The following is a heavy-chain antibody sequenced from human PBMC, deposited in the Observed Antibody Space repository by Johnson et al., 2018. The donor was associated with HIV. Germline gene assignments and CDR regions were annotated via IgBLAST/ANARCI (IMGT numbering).Heavy chain of an antibody. D-gene: IGHD3-10*01. CDR2: ISYDGSNK. V-gene: IGHV3-30-3*01. J-gene: IGHJ3*02. Sequence: QLLESGGGLVQPGRSLRLSCAASGFTFSSYAMHWVRQAPGKGLEWVAVISYDGSNKYNADSVKGRFTISRDNSKNTLYLQMNSLRAEDTAVYYCARMVGSGSSDAFDIWGQGTMVTVSS. CDR1: GFTFSSYA. CDR3: ARMVGSGSSDAFDI.